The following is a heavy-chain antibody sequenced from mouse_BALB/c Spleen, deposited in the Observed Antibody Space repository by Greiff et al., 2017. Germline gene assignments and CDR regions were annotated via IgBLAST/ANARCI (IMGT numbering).Heavy chain of an antibody. V-gene: IGHV14-3*02. J-gene: IGHJ3*01. D-gene: IGHD1-1*01. Sequence: EVQLQESGAELVKPGASVKLSCTASGFNIKDTYMHWVKQRPEQGLEWIGRIDPANGNTKYDPKFQGKATITADTSSNTAYLQLSSLTSEDTAVYYCAGSSWLAYWGQGTLVTVSA. CDR2: IDPANGNT. CDR3: AGSSWLAY. CDR1: GFNIKDTY.